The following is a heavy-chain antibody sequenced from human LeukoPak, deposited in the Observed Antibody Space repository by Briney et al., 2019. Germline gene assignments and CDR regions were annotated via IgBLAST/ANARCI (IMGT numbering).Heavy chain of an antibody. CDR2: INHSGST. D-gene: IGHD2-2*01. CDR1: GGSFSGYY. V-gene: IGHV4-34*01. CDR3: ARGYCSSTSCPKVGPDY. J-gene: IGHJ4*02. Sequence: SETLSLTCAVYGGSFSGYYWSWIRQPPGKGLQWIGEINHSGSTNCNPSLKSRVTISVDTSKNQFSLKLSSVTAADTAVYYCARGYCSSTSCPKVGPDYWGQGTLVTVSS.